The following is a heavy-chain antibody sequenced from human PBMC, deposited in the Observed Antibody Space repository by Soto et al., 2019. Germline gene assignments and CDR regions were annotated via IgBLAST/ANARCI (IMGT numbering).Heavy chain of an antibody. J-gene: IGHJ3*02. Sequence: QVQLVQSGAEVKKPGSSVKVSCKASGGTFSSYTISWVRQAPGQGLEWMGRIIPILGIANYAQKFQGRVTITADKXTXTXXMELSSLRSEDTAVYYCSINYYGSGTVPPPVAFDIWGQGTMVTVSS. D-gene: IGHD3-10*01. CDR1: GGTFSSYT. V-gene: IGHV1-69*02. CDR3: SINYYGSGTVPPPVAFDI. CDR2: IIPILGIA.